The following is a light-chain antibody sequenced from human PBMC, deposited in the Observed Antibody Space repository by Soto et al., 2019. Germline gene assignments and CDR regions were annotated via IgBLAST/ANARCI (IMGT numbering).Light chain of an antibody. CDR2: EVT. CDR3: NSYAGNNNIL. J-gene: IGLJ2*01. Sequence: QSALTQPPSASGSLGQSVTISCTGFSNNSVSWYQQHPDKAPKLMIYEVTKRPSGVPDRFSGSKSGDTASLTVSGLQAEDEADYYCNSYAGNNNILFGGGTKLTVL. V-gene: IGLV2-8*01. CDR1: SNNS.